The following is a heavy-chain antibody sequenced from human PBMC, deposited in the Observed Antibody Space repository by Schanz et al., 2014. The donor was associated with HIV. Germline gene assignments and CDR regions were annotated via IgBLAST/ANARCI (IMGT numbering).Heavy chain of an antibody. CDR2: ISYDGRNK. CDR3: AKDRNHYDSRYRGKGNYYYYYGMDV. CDR1: GFTFSTYG. D-gene: IGHD3-22*01. V-gene: IGHV3-30*18. J-gene: IGHJ6*02. Sequence: VQLVESGGGVAQPGRSLRLSCAASGFTFSTYGMHWVRQAPGKGLEWVAVISYDGRNKYYADSVKGRFTISRDNSKNTLYLQLKSLRAEDRAVYYCAKDRNHYDSRYRGKGNYYYYYGMDVWGQGTTVTVSS.